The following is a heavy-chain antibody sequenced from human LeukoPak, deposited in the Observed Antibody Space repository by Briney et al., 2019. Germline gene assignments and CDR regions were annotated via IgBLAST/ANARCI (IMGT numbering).Heavy chain of an antibody. CDR2: ISGSGRDT. D-gene: IGHD3-22*01. CDR1: GFTFSSYA. J-gene: IGHJ4*02. Sequence: PGGSLRLSCAASGFTFSSYAMNWVRQAPVKGLEWVSGISGSGRDTYYADSVKGRFTISRDNSKNTLYLQMNGLRADDTAVYYCATNYYDSSGYSPDFDYWGQGALVSVSS. CDR3: ATNYYDSSGYSPDFDY. V-gene: IGHV3-23*01.